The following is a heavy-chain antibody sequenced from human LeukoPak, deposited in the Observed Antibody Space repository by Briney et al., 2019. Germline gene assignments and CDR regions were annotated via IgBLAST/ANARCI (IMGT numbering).Heavy chain of an antibody. J-gene: IGHJ4*02. Sequence: GGSLRLSCAASGFTFSSYNMSWVRQAPEKGLEWVSAISDSGSATYYADSVRGRFTISRDNSQNTLHLQMNGLRAEDTAIYYCAKKIFQGWGFYFDYWGQGTLVTVSS. CDR3: AKKIFQGWGFYFDY. CDR2: ISDSGSAT. V-gene: IGHV3-23*01. D-gene: IGHD2-21*01. CDR1: GFTFSSYN.